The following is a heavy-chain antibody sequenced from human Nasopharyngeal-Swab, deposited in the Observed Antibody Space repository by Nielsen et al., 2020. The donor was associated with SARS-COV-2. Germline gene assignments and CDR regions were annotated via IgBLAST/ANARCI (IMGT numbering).Heavy chain of an antibody. CDR3: ARDWLTRGYSYAEEETALGV. J-gene: IGHJ6*02. CDR2: IYSGGST. D-gene: IGHD5-18*01. CDR1: GFTVSSNY. V-gene: IGHV3-53*04. Sequence: GGSLRLSCAASGFTVSSNYMSWVRQAPGKGLEWVSVIYSGGSTYYADSVKGRFTISRHNSKNTLYLQMNSLRSEDTAVYYCARDWLTRGYSYAEEETALGVWGQGTTVTVSS.